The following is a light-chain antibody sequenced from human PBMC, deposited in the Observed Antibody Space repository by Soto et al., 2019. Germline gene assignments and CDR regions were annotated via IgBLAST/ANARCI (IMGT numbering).Light chain of an antibody. CDR3: QSYDSSLSGYV. CDR1: SSDVGGYNY. Sequence: QSALTQPPSASGSPGQSVTISCTGTSSDVGGYNYVSWYQQHPGKAPKLVIFEVNNRPSGVPDRFSGSKSGTSASLAITGLQAEDEADYYCQSYDSSLSGYVFGTGTKVTVL. CDR2: EVN. J-gene: IGLJ1*01. V-gene: IGLV2-8*01.